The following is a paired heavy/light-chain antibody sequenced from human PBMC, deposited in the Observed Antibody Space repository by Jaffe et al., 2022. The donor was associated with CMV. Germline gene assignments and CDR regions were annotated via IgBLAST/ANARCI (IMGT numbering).Heavy chain of an antibody. CDR3: VRGYTSSSPPFDY. CDR2: IWADGSSQ. V-gene: IGHV3-33*01. Sequence: QVQLVESGGGVVQPGRSLRLSCAASGFTFSNYGMHWVRQAPGKGLEWLAVIWADGSSQYYADSVKGRFAISRDNSKNMLYLQMNSLRAEDTALYYCVRGYTSSSPPFDYWGQGTLVTVSS. CDR1: GFTFSNYG. J-gene: IGHJ4*02. D-gene: IGHD6-6*01.
Light chain of an antibody. CDR1: QSLVHSDGNTY. J-gene: IGKJ1*01. CDR3: MQGTHWPPWT. CDR2: KVS. V-gene: IGKV2-30*02. Sequence: DVVMTQSPLSLPVTLGQPASISCRSSQSLVHSDGNTYLNWFQQRPGQSPRRLIYKVSNRDSGVPDRFSGSGSGTDFTLKISRVEAEDVGVYYCMQGTHWPPWTFGQGTKVEIK.